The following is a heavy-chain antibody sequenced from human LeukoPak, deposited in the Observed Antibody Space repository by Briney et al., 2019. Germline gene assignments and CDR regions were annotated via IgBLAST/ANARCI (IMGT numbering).Heavy chain of an antibody. CDR1: GFAFRTYW. V-gene: IGHV3-7*01. CDR2: INPGGSET. D-gene: IGHD1-26*01. Sequence: GGSLRLSCAASGFAFRTYWMSWVRQAPGKGLEWVASINPGGSETYYVESLKGRFTISTVNAMNSFFLQMNSLRADDTAVYYCARLMGDRTIYDYWGQGALVTVSS. J-gene: IGHJ4*02. CDR3: ARLMGDRTIYDY.